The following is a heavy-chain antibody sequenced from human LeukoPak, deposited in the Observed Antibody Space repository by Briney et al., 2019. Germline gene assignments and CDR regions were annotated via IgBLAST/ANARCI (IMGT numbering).Heavy chain of an antibody. D-gene: IGHD3-10*01. CDR2: IYYSGRI. V-gene: IGHV4-39*01. J-gene: IGHJ5*02. CDR1: GGSITNNNYY. Sequence: PSETLSLTCSVSGGSITNNNYYWGWIRQSPGKGLEWIASIYYSGRIYNNPSLKGRVTISVDTSKNQFSLRLNSVTAADTAVYYCARRVTMVSDWFDPWGQGTLVTVSS. CDR3: ARRVTMVSDWFDP.